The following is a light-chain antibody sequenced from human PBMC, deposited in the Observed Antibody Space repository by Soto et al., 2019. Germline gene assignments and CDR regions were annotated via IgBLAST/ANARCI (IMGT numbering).Light chain of an antibody. CDR3: AAWDDSLGCSWV. J-gene: IGLJ3*02. V-gene: IGLV1-47*02. CDR1: SSNIGSNY. CDR2: AND. Sequence: QSVLTQPPSASGTPGQRVIISCSGRSSNIGSNYVYWFQHLPGTAPKLLIYANDQRPSGVPDRFSGSKSGTSASLAISWLRSEDAADYDCAAWDDSLGCSWVFGGGTKLTVL.